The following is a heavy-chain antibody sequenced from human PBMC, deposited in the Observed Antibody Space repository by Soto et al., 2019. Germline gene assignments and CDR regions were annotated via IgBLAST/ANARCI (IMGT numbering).Heavy chain of an antibody. Sequence: QVQLVESGGGVVQPGRSLRLSCAASGFTFSSYGMHWVRQAPGKGLEWVAVISYDGSNKYYADSVKGRFTISRDNSKNTLYLQMNRLRAEDTAVYYCAKDSVGATRLDYWGQGTLVTVSS. CDR1: GFTFSSYG. V-gene: IGHV3-30*18. J-gene: IGHJ4*02. D-gene: IGHD1-26*01. CDR3: AKDSVGATRLDY. CDR2: ISYDGSNK.